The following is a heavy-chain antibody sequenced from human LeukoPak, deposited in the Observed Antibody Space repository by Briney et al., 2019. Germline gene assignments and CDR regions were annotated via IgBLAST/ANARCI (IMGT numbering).Heavy chain of an antibody. V-gene: IGHV4-61*01. J-gene: IGHJ4*02. CDR2: IYYSGST. Sequence: PSETLSLTCTVSGGSVSSGSYYWSCIRQPPGKGLEWIGYIYYSGSTNYNPSLKSRVTISVDTSKNQFSLKLSSVTAADTAVYYCARDLEVGGFFDYWGQGTLVTVSS. CDR3: ARDLEVGGFFDY. CDR1: GGSVSSGSYY. D-gene: IGHD1-26*01.